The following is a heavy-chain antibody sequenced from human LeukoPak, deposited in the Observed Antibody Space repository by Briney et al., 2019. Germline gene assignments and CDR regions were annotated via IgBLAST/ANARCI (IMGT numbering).Heavy chain of an antibody. J-gene: IGHJ5*02. Sequence: SQTLSLTCTVSGVSIDSGNYYWSWIRQPAGKGLEWIGRIYTTGSTNYNPSLKSRVTISVDTSKNQFSLRLNSVTAADTAVYYCASPRIQLDNWFDPWGQGTLVTVSS. CDR2: IYTTGST. D-gene: IGHD5-18*01. CDR3: ASPRIQLDNWFDP. CDR1: GVSIDSGNYY. V-gene: IGHV4-61*02.